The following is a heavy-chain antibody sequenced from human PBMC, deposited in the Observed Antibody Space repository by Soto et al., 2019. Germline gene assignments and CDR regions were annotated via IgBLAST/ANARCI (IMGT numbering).Heavy chain of an antibody. CDR2: ISYDGSNK. CDR1: GFTFSNNG. V-gene: IGHV3-30*18. D-gene: IGHD6-19*01. CDR3: AKDGWGSGWYFDY. J-gene: IGHJ4*02. Sequence: QVELVESGGGVVQPGRSLRLSCAASGFTFSNNGMHWVRQAPGKGLEWLAVISYDGSNKYYADSVKGRFTISRDNSKNTLYLQMNSLRADDTAVYYCAKDGWGSGWYFDYWGQGTLVTVSS.